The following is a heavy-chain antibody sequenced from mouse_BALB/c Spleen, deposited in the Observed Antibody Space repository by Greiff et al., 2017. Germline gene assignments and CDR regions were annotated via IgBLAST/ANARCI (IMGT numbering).Heavy chain of an antibody. CDR1: GYAFSSYW. CDR2: IYPGDGDT. V-gene: IGHV1-80*01. CDR3: ARGRETYYFDY. J-gene: IGHJ2*01. Sequence: QVQLQQSGAELVRPGSSVKISCKASGYAFSSYWMNWVKQRPGQGLEWIGQIYPGDGDTNYNGKFKGKATLTADKSSSTAYMQLSSLTSEDSAVYFCARGRETYYFDYWGQGTTLTVSS.